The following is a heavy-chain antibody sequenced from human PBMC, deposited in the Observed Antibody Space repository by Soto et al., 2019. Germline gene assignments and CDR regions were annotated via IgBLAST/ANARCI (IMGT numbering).Heavy chain of an antibody. CDR2: ISSSGSTI. Sequence: GGSLRLSCAASGFTFSSYEMNWVRQAPGKGLEWVSYISSSGSTIYYADSVKGRFTISRDNAKNSLYLQMNSRRAEDTAVYYCARVQSTPYFDYWGQGTLVTVSS. V-gene: IGHV3-48*03. CDR3: ARVQSTPYFDY. J-gene: IGHJ4*02. CDR1: GFTFSSYE.